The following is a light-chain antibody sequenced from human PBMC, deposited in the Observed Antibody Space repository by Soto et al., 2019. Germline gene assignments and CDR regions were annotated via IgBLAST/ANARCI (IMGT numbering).Light chain of an antibody. CDR3: CSYAGSRTLV. Sequence: QSGLTQPASVSGSPGQSITISCTGTSSDVGSYNVVSWYQHHPGKAPKLMIYEGSKRPSGVFNRFSGSKSGNTASLTISGLQAEDEADYYCCSYAGSRTLVFGGGTKLTVL. J-gene: IGLJ2*01. CDR1: SSDVGSYNV. V-gene: IGLV2-23*01. CDR2: EGS.